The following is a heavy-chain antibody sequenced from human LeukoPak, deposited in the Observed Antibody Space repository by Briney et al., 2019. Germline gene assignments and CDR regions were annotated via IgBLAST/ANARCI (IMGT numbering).Heavy chain of an antibody. V-gene: IGHV3-48*03. CDR3: ARAGEYDSSWYYFDY. CDR1: GFTFSSYE. D-gene: IGHD6-13*01. Sequence: PGGSLRLPCAASGFTFSSYEMNWVRQATGKGLEWVSYISSSGSTIFYADSVKGRFTISRDKAKNSLYLQMNRRRAEDTAVYYCARAGEYDSSWYYFDYWGQGTLVTVSS. J-gene: IGHJ4*02. CDR2: ISSSGSTI.